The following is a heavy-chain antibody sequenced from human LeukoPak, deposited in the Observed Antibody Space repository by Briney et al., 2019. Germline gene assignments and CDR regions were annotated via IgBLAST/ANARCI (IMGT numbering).Heavy chain of an antibody. CDR1: GFTFTTYS. J-gene: IGHJ5*01. D-gene: IGHD6-13*01. CDR2: IRWSGDTI. Sequence: PGGSLRLSCGASGFTFTTYSMNWVRQAPGRGLQWVAYIRWSGDTIYYADSVKGRFTISRDNAKNSLFLQMNSLRAEDTDVYYCAREPPRKSSSWYLGSWGQGTLVTVSS. CDR3: AREPPRKSSSWYLGS. V-gene: IGHV3-48*04.